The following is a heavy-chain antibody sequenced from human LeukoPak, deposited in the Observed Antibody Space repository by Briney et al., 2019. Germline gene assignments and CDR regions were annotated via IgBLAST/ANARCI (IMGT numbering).Heavy chain of an antibody. CDR1: GGSISSSGYY. D-gene: IGHD3-3*01. Sequence: SETLSLTCTVSGGSISSSGYYWSWVRQHPGTGLEWTGYIYYSGSTYYNPSLKSRVTISVDTSKNQFSLKLSSVTAADTAVYYCAREVLGHQYYDFWSGYYYYLGYWGQGTLVTVSS. CDR3: AREVLGHQYYDFWSGYYYYLGY. CDR2: IYYSGST. J-gene: IGHJ4*02. V-gene: IGHV4-31*03.